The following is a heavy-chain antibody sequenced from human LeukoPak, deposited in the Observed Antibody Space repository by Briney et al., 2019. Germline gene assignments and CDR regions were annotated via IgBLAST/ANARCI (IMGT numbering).Heavy chain of an antibody. V-gene: IGHV3-74*01. Sequence: GGSLRLSCAASGFTFSSYWMHWVRQAAGKGLLWVSRANNDGRSTSYADSVKGRFTISRDNAKNTLYLQMNSLRAEDTAVYYCARGGSSSWYIGLDYWGQGTLVTVSS. D-gene: IGHD6-13*01. CDR1: GFTFSSYW. CDR2: ANNDGRST. CDR3: ARGGSSSWYIGLDY. J-gene: IGHJ4*02.